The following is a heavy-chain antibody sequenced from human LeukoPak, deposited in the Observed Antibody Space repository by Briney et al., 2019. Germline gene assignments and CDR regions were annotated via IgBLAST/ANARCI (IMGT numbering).Heavy chain of an antibody. Sequence: GGSLRLSCAASGFTVSSKYMSWVRQTPGMGLEWVSIIYPGGSTYYADSVKGRFTISRDNSENTLFLQMNSLRVEDTALYYCTRDSGLYSSGWGAFDYWGQGTLVTVSS. CDR2: IYPGGST. CDR1: GFTVSSKY. D-gene: IGHD6-19*01. V-gene: IGHV3-66*01. CDR3: TRDSGLYSSGWGAFDY. J-gene: IGHJ4*02.